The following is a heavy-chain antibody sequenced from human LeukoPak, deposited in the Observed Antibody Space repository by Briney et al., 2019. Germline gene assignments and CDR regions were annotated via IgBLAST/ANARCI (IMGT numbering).Heavy chain of an antibody. J-gene: IGHJ4*02. CDR1: GFTFGSYW. D-gene: IGHD3-10*01. V-gene: IGHV3-7*01. CDR3: ARVGWFGELTRHPGGDF. CDR2: IKQDGSEK. Sequence: GRSLRLSCAASGFTFGSYWMSWVRQAPGKGLEWVANIKQDGSEKNYVDSVKGRFTISRDNAENSLYLQMNSLGAEDTAVYYCARVGWFGELTRHPGGDFWGQGTLVTVSS.